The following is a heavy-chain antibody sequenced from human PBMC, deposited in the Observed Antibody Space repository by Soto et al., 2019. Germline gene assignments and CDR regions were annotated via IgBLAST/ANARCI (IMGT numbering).Heavy chain of an antibody. CDR3: ASQRQGSSFDC. V-gene: IGHV3-30*03. D-gene: IGHD2-2*01. CDR1: GFTFSSYG. CDR2: ISYDGSNK. J-gene: IGHJ4*02. Sequence: QVQLVESGGGVVQPGRSLRLSCAASGFTFSSYGMHWVRQAPGKGLEWVAVISYDGSNKYYADSVKGRFTISRDNSKNTLFLQMNSLRAEDTAVYYCASQRQGSSFDCWGQGTLVTVS.